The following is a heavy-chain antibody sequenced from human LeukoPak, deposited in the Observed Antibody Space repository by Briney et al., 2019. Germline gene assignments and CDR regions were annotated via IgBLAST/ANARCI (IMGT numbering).Heavy chain of an antibody. J-gene: IGHJ3*02. CDR2: INPNSGGT. CDR1: GYTFTAYY. CDR3: ARDDYDSSGFGAFDI. V-gene: IGHV1-2*02. Sequence: GASAKVSCKASGYTFTAYYMHWVRQAPGQGLEWMGWINPNSGGTNYAQKFQGRVTMTRDTSISTAYMELSRLRSDDTAVYYCARDDYDSSGFGAFDIWGQGTMVTVSS. D-gene: IGHD3-22*01.